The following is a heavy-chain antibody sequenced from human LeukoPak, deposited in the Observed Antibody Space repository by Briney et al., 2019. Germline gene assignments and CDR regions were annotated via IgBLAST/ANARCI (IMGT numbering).Heavy chain of an antibody. V-gene: IGHV3-23*01. Sequence: GGSLRLSCAASGFSFSSSSMSWVRQAPGKGLEWVSTISGSAVAPYYADSVKGRFTISRDNPKNTLCLQMNNLGADDTAVYYCAKGPSNWDSWGQGTQVTVSS. CDR3: AKGPSNWDS. CDR1: GFSFSSSS. J-gene: IGHJ4*02. D-gene: IGHD6-13*01. CDR2: ISGSAVAP.